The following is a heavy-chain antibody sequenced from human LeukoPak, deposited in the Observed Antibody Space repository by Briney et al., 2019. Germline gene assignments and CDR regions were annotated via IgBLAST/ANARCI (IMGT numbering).Heavy chain of an antibody. J-gene: IGHJ4*02. CDR2: ISTDGGST. D-gene: IGHD2-15*01. CDR3: AAYYCSGGSCYRNFDY. V-gene: IGHV3-23*01. CDR1: GFTLSDYA. Sequence: GGSLRLSCAAPGFTLSDYAVSWVRQAPGKGLEWVSTISTDGGSTYYADSVKGRFIISRDKSKNTLHLQINSLRAEDTAVYYCAAYYCSGGSCYRNFDYWGQGALVTVSS.